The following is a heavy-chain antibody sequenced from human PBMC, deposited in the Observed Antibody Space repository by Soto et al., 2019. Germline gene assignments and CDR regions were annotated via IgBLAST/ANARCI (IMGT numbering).Heavy chain of an antibody. D-gene: IGHD6-13*01. Sequence: EVQLLDSGGGLVQPGGSLRLSCAASGFTFRSYAMNWVRQAPGKGLEWVSVISGSGDSTYYADSVKGRFTISRDNSKNTLYLQMNSLRAEDTAVYYCARRGPGTYFDYWGQGTLVTVSS. CDR2: ISGSGDST. V-gene: IGHV3-23*01. CDR3: ARRGPGTYFDY. CDR1: GFTFRSYA. J-gene: IGHJ4*02.